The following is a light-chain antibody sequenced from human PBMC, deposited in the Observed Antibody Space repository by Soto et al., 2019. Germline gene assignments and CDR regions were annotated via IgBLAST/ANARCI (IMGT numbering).Light chain of an antibody. CDR1: QSISSY. V-gene: IGKV1-39*01. CDR2: AAS. Sequence: DIQMTQSPSSLSASVGDRVTITCRASQSISSYLNWYQQKPGKAPKLLMYAASSLQSGVPSRFSGSGSGTDFTLIISSLQPEDFATYYCQQSYSTPWTFGQGTMVEIK. CDR3: QQSYSTPWT. J-gene: IGKJ1*01.